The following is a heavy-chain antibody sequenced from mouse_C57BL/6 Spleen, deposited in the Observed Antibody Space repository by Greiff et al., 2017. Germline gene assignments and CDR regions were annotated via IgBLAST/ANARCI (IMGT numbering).Heavy chain of an antibody. Sequence: VQLQQSGAELARPGASVKLSCKASGYTFTSYGISWVKQRTGQGLEWIGEIYPRSGNTYYNEKFKGKATLTADKSSSTAYMELRSLTSEDSAVYFCARKGITTDDWYFDVWGTGTTVTVSS. V-gene: IGHV1-81*01. CDR3: ARKGITTDDWYFDV. D-gene: IGHD1-1*01. J-gene: IGHJ1*03. CDR2: IYPRSGNT. CDR1: GYTFTSYG.